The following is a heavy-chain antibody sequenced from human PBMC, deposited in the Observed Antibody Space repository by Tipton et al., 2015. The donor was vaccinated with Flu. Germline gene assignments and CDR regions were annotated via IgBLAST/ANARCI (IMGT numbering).Heavy chain of an antibody. CDR3: ARERSLYSSGFDY. V-gene: IGHV3-30-3*01. D-gene: IGHD6-19*01. CDR1: GFTFSSYA. Sequence: QVQLVQSGGGVVQPGRSLRLSCAASGFTFSSYAMHWVRQAPGKGLEWVAVISYDGSNKYYADSVKGRFTISRDNSKNTLYLQMNSLRAEDTAVYYCARERSLYSSGFDYWGQGTLVTVSS. J-gene: IGHJ4*02. CDR2: ISYDGSNK.